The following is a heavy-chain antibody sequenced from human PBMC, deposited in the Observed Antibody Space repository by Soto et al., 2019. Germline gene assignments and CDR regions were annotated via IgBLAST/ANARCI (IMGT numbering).Heavy chain of an antibody. CDR3: AREDSIIIPAVSDF. Sequence: GGSLRLSCVVSGFTFNNYGMNWVRQAPGKGLEWISSVSKSGYTYYSDSVKGRFTISRDNAKNSVSLQMNTLRAEDTAVYYGAREDSIIIPAVSDFWGQGTLVTVSS. CDR1: GFTFNNYG. V-gene: IGHV3-21*01. J-gene: IGHJ4*02. CDR2: VSKSGYT. D-gene: IGHD2-2*01.